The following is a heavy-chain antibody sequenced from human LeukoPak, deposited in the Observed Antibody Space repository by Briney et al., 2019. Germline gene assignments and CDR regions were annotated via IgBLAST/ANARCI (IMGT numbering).Heavy chain of an antibody. Sequence: PSETLSLTCAVSGYSISSGYYWGWIRQPPGKGLEWIGSIHHSGSTYYNPSLKSRVTISVDTFKNQFSLKLSSVTAADTAVYYCARHYDSSGYYYHDAFDIWGQGTMVTVSS. CDR1: GYSISSGYY. CDR3: ARHYDSSGYYYHDAFDI. D-gene: IGHD3-22*01. V-gene: IGHV4-38-2*01. J-gene: IGHJ3*02. CDR2: IHHSGST.